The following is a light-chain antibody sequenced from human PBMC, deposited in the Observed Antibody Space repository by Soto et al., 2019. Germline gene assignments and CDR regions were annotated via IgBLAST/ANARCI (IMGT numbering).Light chain of an antibody. J-gene: IGKJ1*01. CDR2: GVS. CDR3: QQYNNWPQT. Sequence: ERVMTQSPVTLSVSPGESVTLSCRASQSVGTNLAWYQQKPGQAPSLLIYGVSTRATGIPTRFSGSGSGRQFTLTISSLQSEDFAVYYWQQYNNWPQTFGQGTKVDIK. V-gene: IGKV3-15*01. CDR1: QSVGTN.